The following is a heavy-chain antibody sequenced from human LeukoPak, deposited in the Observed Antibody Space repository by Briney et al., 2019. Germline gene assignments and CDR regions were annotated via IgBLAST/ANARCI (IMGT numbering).Heavy chain of an antibody. V-gene: IGHV4-34*01. CDR3: ARQRRPASHLGPLLRYFDWLSSYFDY. J-gene: IGHJ4*02. Sequence: NSSETLSLTCAVYGGSFSGYYWSWIRQPPGKGLEWIGEINHSGSTNYNPSLKSRVTISVDTSKNQFSLKLSSVTAADTAVYYCARQRRPASHLGPLLRYFDWLSSYFDYWGQGTLVTVSS. CDR1: GGSFSGYY. D-gene: IGHD3-9*01. CDR2: INHSGST.